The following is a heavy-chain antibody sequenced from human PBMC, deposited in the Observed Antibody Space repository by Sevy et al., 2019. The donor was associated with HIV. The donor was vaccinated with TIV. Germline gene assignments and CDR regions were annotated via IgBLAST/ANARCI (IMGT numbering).Heavy chain of an antibody. Sequence: GGSLRLSCEASGFTFNAYGMHWVRLAPGKGLEWVAVTFFDGNVKYYADSVKGRFTISRDNSKNTLHLQMNSLRPEDTAVYYCARDQGCYRYSPGRYWGQGTLVTVSS. CDR3: ARDQGCYRYSPGRY. J-gene: IGHJ4*02. V-gene: IGHV3-30*03. D-gene: IGHD3-16*02. CDR1: GFTFNAYG. CDR2: TFFDGNVK.